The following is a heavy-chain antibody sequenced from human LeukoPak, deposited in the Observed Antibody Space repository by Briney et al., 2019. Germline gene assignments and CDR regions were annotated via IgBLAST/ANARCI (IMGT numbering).Heavy chain of an antibody. J-gene: IGHJ4*02. CDR1: GVSISIYY. Sequence: SETLSLTCTVSGVSISIYYWSWIRQPPGKGLEWIGYIYNSGSTIYNPSLKSRATISADTSKNQFSLQLSSVTAADTAVYYCVRDRELNYWGQGTLVTVSS. D-gene: IGHD1-7*01. CDR3: VRDRELNY. CDR2: IYNSGST. V-gene: IGHV4-59*01.